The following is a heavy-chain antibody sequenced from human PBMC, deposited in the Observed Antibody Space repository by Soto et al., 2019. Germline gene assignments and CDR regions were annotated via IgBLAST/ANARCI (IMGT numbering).Heavy chain of an antibody. Sequence: GGSLRLSCAASGFIFSTYSMNWVRQAPGKGLEWVSYISSSSSTIYYADSVKGRFAISRDNAKNSLNLQMNSLRAEDTAVYYCARDRDSGGWYDYWGLGTLVTVSS. D-gene: IGHD6-19*01. CDR2: ISSSSSTI. CDR1: GFIFSTYS. CDR3: ARDRDSGGWYDY. V-gene: IGHV3-48*01. J-gene: IGHJ4*02.